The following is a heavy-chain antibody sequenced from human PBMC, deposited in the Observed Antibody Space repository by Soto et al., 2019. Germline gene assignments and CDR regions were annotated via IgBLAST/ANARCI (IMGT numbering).Heavy chain of an antibody. D-gene: IGHD2-2*01. CDR1: GFTFSSYG. Sequence: VVSLRLSCAASGFTFSSYGMHWVRQAPGKGLEWVAVIWYYLINKCYADSWKGRFTISRDNSKNTLYLQMNRRRAGDTCVYSCARGSSSTSVQTYYCYGMDVWGQGSTVTVSS. V-gene: IGHV3-33*01. CDR2: IWYYLINK. J-gene: IGHJ6*02. CDR3: ARGSSSTSVQTYYCYGMDV.